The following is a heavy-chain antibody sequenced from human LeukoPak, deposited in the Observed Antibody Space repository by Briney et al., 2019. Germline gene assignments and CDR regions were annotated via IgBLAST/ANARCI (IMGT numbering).Heavy chain of an antibody. V-gene: IGHV4-34*01. CDR2: INHSGST. D-gene: IGHD2-2*01. Sequence: SETLSLTCAVYGGSFSGYYWSGIRQPPGKGLEWIGEINHSGSTNYNPSLKSRVTISVDTSKNQFSLKLSSVTAADTAVYYCASKDIVVVPAATGVGNWFDPWGQGTLVTVSS. J-gene: IGHJ5*02. CDR1: GGSFSGYY. CDR3: ASKDIVVVPAATGVGNWFDP.